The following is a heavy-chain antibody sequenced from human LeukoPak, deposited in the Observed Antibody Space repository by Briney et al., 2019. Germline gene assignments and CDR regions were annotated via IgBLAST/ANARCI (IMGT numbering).Heavy chain of an antibody. D-gene: IGHD3-22*01. Sequence: SETLSLTCTVSGGSISSSNYYWGWIRQPPGKGLEWIASIYFSGSTYYNPSLKSRVTISVDTSKNQFSLKLSSVTAADTAVYYCARAGSNYYDSSGFDYWGQGTLVTVSS. J-gene: IGHJ4*02. V-gene: IGHV4-39*07. CDR1: GGSISSSNYY. CDR2: IYFSGST. CDR3: ARAGSNYYDSSGFDY.